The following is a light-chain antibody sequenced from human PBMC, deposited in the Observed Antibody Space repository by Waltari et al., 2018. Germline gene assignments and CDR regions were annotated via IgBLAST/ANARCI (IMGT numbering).Light chain of an antibody. J-gene: IGLJ1*01. CDR2: DVS. V-gene: IGLV2-11*01. CDR3: CSYAGSYRYV. CDR1: SSDVGGYNY. Sequence: QSALTQPRSVSGSPGQSVTISCTGTSSDVGGYNYVSWYQQHPGKAPKLMIYDVSKRRSGVPDRFSGSKSGNTASLTISGLQAEDEADYYCCSYAGSYRYVFGTGTKVTVL.